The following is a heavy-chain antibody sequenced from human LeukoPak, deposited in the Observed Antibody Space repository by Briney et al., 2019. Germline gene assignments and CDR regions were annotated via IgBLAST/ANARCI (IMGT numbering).Heavy chain of an antibody. V-gene: IGHV4-61*02. J-gene: IGHJ5*02. Sequence: PSQTLSLTCTVSGGSISIGSYYWGWIRQPAGKGLEWMVRIYTNVSTNYNPSRRTQVTISVDTSKNQYSLKLSSVNAADTAVYYCARGRSISSWTHDPNWFDPWGQGTLVTVSS. CDR3: ARGRSISSWTHDPNWFDP. CDR1: GGSISIGSYY. D-gene: IGHD6-13*01. CDR2: IYTNVST.